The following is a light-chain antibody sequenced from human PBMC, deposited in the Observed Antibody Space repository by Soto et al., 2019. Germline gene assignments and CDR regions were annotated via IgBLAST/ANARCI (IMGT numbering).Light chain of an antibody. J-gene: IGLJ3*02. CDR3: SSYTSSSV. CDR1: SSDVGGYNY. V-gene: IGLV2-14*01. Sequence: QSALTQPASVSGSPGQSITISCTGTSSDVGGYNYVSWYQQHPGKAPKLMIYEVSNRPSGVSNRFSGSKSGNTASLTISGLQAEDEADYYCSSYTSSSVFGGGNKLTVL. CDR2: EVS.